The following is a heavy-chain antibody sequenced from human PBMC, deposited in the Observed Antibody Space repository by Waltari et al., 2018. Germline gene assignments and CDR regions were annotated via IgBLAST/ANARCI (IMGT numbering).Heavy chain of an antibody. CDR3: ARDRGRGLYLDS. Sequence: QVQLQESGPGLVKPSGTLSVTCAVPGDSISGCYWWSWVRQPPGKGLEWIGQIHGSGRSNYNPSLESRVTVSIDTSNNHFSLKVTSATAADTAVYYCARDRGRGLYLDSWGQGTLVTVSP. V-gene: IGHV4-4*02. CDR2: IHGSGRS. CDR1: GDSISGCYW. D-gene: IGHD2-15*01. J-gene: IGHJ4*02.